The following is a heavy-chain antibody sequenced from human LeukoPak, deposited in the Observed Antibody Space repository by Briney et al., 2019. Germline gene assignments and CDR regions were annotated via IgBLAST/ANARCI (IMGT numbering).Heavy chain of an antibody. CDR1: GXTFSTYW. CDR3: TRGGSYGSFDS. J-gene: IGHJ4*02. D-gene: IGHD3-10*01. V-gene: IGHV3-74*01. Sequence: GRSLRLSWAASGXTFSTYWVQWVRQAPGKGLVCVSHVNGPGSDTSYADSVKGRLTISRDKAKNTLYLQMNSLRAEDTAVYYCTRGGSYGSFDSWGQGTLVTVSS. CDR2: VNGPGSDT.